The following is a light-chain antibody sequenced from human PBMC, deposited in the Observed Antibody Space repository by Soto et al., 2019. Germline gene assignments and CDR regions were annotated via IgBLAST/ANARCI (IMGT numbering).Light chain of an antibody. V-gene: IGKV1-39*01. CDR1: QSISRY. CDR2: TAS. J-gene: IGKJ4*01. CDR3: QQSYSSPLT. Sequence: DLQMTQSPSSLSASVGDRVTITCRASQSISRYLNWYQQKPGKAPHLLISTASTLQSGVPSRFSGSGSGTDFTLTIRSLQPEDFATYYCQQSYSSPLTFGGGTKVQIK.